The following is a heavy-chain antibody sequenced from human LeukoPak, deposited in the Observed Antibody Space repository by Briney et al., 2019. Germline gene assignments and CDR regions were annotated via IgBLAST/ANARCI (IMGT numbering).Heavy chain of an antibody. CDR3: ARDLGQYYDTSDNWFDP. J-gene: IGHJ5*02. CDR2: ISWDGGST. CDR1: GFTFDDYT. Sequence: TGGSLRLSCAASGFTFDDYTMHWVRQAPGKGLEWVSLISWDGGSTHYADSVKGRFTISRDNSKNSLYLQMNSLRAEDTAVYYCARDLGQYYDTSDNWFDPWGQGTLVTVSS. D-gene: IGHD3-22*01. V-gene: IGHV3-43*01.